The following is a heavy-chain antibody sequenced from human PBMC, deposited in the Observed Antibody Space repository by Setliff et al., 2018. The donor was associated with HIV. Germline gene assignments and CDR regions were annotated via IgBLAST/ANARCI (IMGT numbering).Heavy chain of an antibody. V-gene: IGHV3-11*04. Sequence: GGSLRLSCAASGFTFSDHYMGWIRQAPGKGLEWVSYISSSGSTISYADSVKGRFTISRDNAKNTVYLRMNSLRAEDTAVYYCARDGNYYDSSGFFDYWGQGTLVTVSS. CDR2: ISSSGSTI. CDR1: GFTFSDHY. J-gene: IGHJ4*02. D-gene: IGHD3-22*01. CDR3: ARDGNYYDSSGFFDY.